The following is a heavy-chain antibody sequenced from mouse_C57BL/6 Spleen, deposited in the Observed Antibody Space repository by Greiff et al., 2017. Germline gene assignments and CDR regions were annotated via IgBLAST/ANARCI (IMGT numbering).Heavy chain of an antibody. V-gene: IGHV1-9*01. Sequence: QVQLQQSGAELMKPGASVKLSCKASGYTFTCYWIEWVKQRPGHGLEWIGDILPGSGSTNYNQKFKGKATFTADTSSSTAYMQLSRLTTEDSAIYYWARGGHTAMGNWYFDVWGKGTTVTVSS. CDR3: ARGGHTAMGNWYFDV. CDR2: ILPGSGST. J-gene: IGHJ1*03. CDR1: GYTFTCYW. D-gene: IGHD2-3*01.